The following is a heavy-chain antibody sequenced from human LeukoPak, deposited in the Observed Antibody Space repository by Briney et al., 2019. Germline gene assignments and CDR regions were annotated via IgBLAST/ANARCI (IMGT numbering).Heavy chain of an antibody. CDR2: IYSGGST. CDR1: GFTVSSNY. D-gene: IGHD3-3*01. CDR3: ARDHKYYDFWSGVTDY. J-gene: IGHJ4*02. V-gene: IGHV3-53*05. Sequence: GGSLRLSCAASGFTVSSNYMSWVRQAPGKGLEWVSVIYSGGSTYYADSVKGRFTISRGNSKNTLYLQMNSLRAEDTAVYYCARDHKYYDFWSGVTDYWGQGTLVTASS.